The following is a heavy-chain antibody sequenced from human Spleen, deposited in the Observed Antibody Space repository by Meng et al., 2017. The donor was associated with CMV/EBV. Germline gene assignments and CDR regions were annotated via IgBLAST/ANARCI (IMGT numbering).Heavy chain of an antibody. V-gene: IGHV3-21*01. CDR2: ISPTTTYI. J-gene: IGHJ4*02. CDR3: ARARTDITGSRARFDC. D-gene: IGHD1-20*01. CDR1: GYSFSAYT. Sequence: GYSFSAYTMFCVLPRPRKGLAFLSPISPTTTYIYSSSSLHLPFPLSRDDAKDSLHLQMTSLRAEDTAVYYCARARTDITGSRARFDCWGQGTLVTVSS.